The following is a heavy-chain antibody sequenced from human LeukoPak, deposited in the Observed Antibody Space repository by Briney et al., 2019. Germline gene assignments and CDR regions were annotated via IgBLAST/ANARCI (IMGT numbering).Heavy chain of an antibody. J-gene: IGHJ5*02. CDR1: GGSFSGYY. V-gene: IGHV4-34*01. CDR3: AGLNCSCGSCYGWFDP. Sequence: SETRSLTCAVDGGSFSGYYWSWIRQPPEKGLEWIGETNHSGSTDYNPSPKGRATISVETPKNQYSLKLSSVTAADTAVYYCAGLNCSCGSCYGWFDPWGQGTLVSVSS. CDR2: TNHSGST. D-gene: IGHD2-15*01.